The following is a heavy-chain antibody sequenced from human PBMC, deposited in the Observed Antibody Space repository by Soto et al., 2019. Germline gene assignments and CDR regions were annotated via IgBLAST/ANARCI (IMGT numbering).Heavy chain of an antibody. CDR2: ISGSGGST. D-gene: IGHD3-9*01. V-gene: IGHV3-23*01. J-gene: IGHJ6*02. CDR3: AKGGYDILTGYYKSYYGMDV. Sequence: GGLQRLWCAAAGVTFVGHGRSWVRQETGKGLEWVSAISGSGGSTYYADSVKGRFTISRDNSKNTLYLQMNSLRAEDTAVYYCAKGGYDILTGYYKSYYGMDVWGQGTTVTVSS. CDR1: GVTFVGHG.